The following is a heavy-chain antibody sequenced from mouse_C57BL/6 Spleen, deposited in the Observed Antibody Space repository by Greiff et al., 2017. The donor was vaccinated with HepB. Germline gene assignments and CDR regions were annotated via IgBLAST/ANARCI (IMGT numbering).Heavy chain of an antibody. D-gene: IGHD2-4*01. CDR3: TYLSYDYDEDYYAMDY. V-gene: IGHV6-3*01. CDR2: IRLKSDNYAT. J-gene: IGHJ4*01. CDR1: GFTFSNYW. Sequence: EVKLQESGGGLVQPGGSMKLSCVASGFTFSNYWMNWVRQSPEKGLEWVAQIRLKSDNYATHYAESVKGRFTISRDDSKSSVYLQMNNLRAEDTGIYYCTYLSYDYDEDYYAMDYWGQGTSVTVSS.